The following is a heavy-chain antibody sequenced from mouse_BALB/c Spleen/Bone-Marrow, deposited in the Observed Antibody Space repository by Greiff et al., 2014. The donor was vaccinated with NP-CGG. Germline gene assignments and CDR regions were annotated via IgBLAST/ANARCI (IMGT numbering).Heavy chain of an antibody. CDR2: ISSGGSYT. CDR1: GFTFSSYG. J-gene: IGHJ2*01. Sequence: DVKLVESGGDLVKPGGSLKLSCAASGFTFSSYGMSWVRQTPDKRLEWVATISSGGSYTYYPDSVKGRFTIPRGNAKNTLYLQMSSLKSEDTAMYYCARQYGNYWDYFDYWGQGTTLTVSS. D-gene: IGHD2-10*02. V-gene: IGHV5-6*02. CDR3: ARQYGNYWDYFDY.